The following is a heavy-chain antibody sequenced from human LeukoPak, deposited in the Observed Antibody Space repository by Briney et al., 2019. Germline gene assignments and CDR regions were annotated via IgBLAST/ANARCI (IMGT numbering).Heavy chain of an antibody. CDR1: GGSISSGGYY. J-gene: IGHJ4*02. CDR3: ARSTYYYDSSGYPDSGFDY. V-gene: IGHV4-30-2*01. Sequence: SQTLSLTCTVSGGSISSGGYYWSWIRQPPGKGLEWIGYIYHSGSTYYNPSLKSRVTISVDTSKNQFSLKLSSVTAADTAVYYCARSTYYYDSSGYPDSGFDYWGQGTLVTVSS. CDR2: IYHSGST. D-gene: IGHD3-22*01.